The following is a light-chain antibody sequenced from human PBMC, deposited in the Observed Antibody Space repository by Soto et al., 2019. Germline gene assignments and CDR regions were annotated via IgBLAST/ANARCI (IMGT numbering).Light chain of an antibody. CDR2: DAS. J-gene: IGKJ4*01. Sequence: EIVLTQSPATLSLSPGERATLSCRASQSVTTNLAWYQQKPGQAPRLLIYDASNRATGIPARFSGSGTGTDFTLTISSLEPVGFAVYYCQQRSNWPPLTFGGGTKVEIK. V-gene: IGKV3-11*01. CDR3: QQRSNWPPLT. CDR1: QSVTTN.